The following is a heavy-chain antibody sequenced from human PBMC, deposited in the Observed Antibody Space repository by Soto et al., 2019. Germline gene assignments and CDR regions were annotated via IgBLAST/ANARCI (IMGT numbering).Heavy chain of an antibody. V-gene: IGHV4-31*03. CDR3: ARGYGRNFDY. D-gene: IGHD5-18*01. CDR1: GGSISSGGYY. Sequence: LSETLSLTCTVSGGSISSGGYYWSWIRQHPGKGLEWIGYIYYSGSTYYNPSLKSRVTISVDTSKNQFSLKLSSVTAADTAVYYCARGYGRNFDYWGQGTLVTVSS. J-gene: IGHJ4*02. CDR2: IYYSGST.